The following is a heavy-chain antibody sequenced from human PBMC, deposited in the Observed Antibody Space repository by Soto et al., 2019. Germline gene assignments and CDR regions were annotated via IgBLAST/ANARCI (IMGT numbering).Heavy chain of an antibody. V-gene: IGHV4-59*08. CDR3: ARLYYDFWSGDYYYYMDV. CDR2: VYNSGST. J-gene: IGHJ6*03. CDR1: GDSISSHY. Sequence: SETLSLTCTVSGDSISSHYWSWIRQPPGKGLEWIGYVYNSGSTNYNPSLKSRVTISIDTSKSQFSLKLSSVTAADTAVYYCARLYYDFWSGDYYYYMDVWGKETTVTVSS. D-gene: IGHD3-3*01.